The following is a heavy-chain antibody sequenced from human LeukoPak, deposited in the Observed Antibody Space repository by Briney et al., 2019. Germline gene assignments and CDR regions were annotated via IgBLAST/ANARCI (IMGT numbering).Heavy chain of an antibody. D-gene: IGHD4-11*01. CDR2: IYTSGST. CDR1: GGSISSYY. CDR3: ARLLTVTTFGDAFDI. V-gene: IGHV4-4*09. Sequence: SETLSLTCTASGGSISSYYWSWIRQPPGKGLEWIGYIYTSGSTNYNPSLKSRVAISVDTSKNQFSLKLSSVTAADTAVYYCARLLTVTTFGDAFDIWGQGTMVTVSS. J-gene: IGHJ3*02.